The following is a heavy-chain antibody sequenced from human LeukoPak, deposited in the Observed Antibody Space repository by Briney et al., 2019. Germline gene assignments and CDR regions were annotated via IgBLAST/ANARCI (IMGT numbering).Heavy chain of an antibody. V-gene: IGHV3-23*01. Sequence: QSGGSLRLSCAASGFTFSTFAMLWVRQPRGKGLEWVSSIFPSGGEIHYADSVRGRFTISRDNSKSILSLQMNSLRAEDTAIYYCATYRQVLLPFESWGQGTLVTVSS. CDR1: GFTFSTFA. CDR3: ATYRQVLLPFES. J-gene: IGHJ4*02. D-gene: IGHD5-18*01. CDR2: IFPSGGEI.